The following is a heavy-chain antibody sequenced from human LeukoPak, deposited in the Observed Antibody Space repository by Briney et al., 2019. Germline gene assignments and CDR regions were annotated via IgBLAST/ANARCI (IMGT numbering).Heavy chain of an antibody. CDR1: GYTFTGYY. CDR3: ARDLGTVTGNWFDP. D-gene: IGHD1/OR15-1a*01. CDR2: INPNSGGT. J-gene: IGHJ5*02. Sequence: GASVKVSCKASGYTFTGYYMHWVRQAPGQGLEWMGWINPNSGGTNYAQKFQGRVTMTRDTSISTAYMELSRLRSDDTAVYYCARDLGTVTGNWFDPWGQGTLVTVSS. V-gene: IGHV1-2*02.